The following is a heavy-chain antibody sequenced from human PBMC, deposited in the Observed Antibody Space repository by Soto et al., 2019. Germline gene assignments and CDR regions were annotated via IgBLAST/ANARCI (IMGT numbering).Heavy chain of an antibody. V-gene: IGHV4-4*09. Sequence: PSETLSLTCTVSGDSVRNQYWSWIRRPPGRGLEWIGYIYRSGSTKYNPSLKSRLTISVDTSKNQFSLKLSSVTAADTAEYYCERTLDNGHMGVWGKGTTVTVS. CDR2: IYRSGST. CDR3: ERTLDNGHMGV. D-gene: IGHD1-20*01. J-gene: IGHJ6*03. CDR1: GDSVRNQY.